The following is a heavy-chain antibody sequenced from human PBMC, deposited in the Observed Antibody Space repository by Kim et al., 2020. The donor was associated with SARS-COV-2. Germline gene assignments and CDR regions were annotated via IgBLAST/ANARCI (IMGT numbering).Heavy chain of an antibody. V-gene: IGHV7-4-1*02. D-gene: IGHD3-10*01. J-gene: IGHJ4*02. CDR3: ARRPSGSYSACDY. Sequence: YTQGFTGRFVFSLDTSVSTAYLQISSLKAEDTAVYYCARRPSGSYSACDYWGQGTLVTVSS.